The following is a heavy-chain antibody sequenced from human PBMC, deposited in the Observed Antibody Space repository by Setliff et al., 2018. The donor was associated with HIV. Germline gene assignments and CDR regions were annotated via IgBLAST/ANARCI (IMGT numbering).Heavy chain of an antibody. Sequence: ASVKVSCKPSGYSFTNHYMHWVRQAPGQGLEWMGWINPNNGGTNYAQRFQGKVTITADKSTSTSYMHLSSLRAEDTAVYFCARGGDYDSSGYYVTWGQGSLVTVSS. V-gene: IGHV1-2*02. D-gene: IGHD3-22*01. CDR1: GYSFTNHY. J-gene: IGHJ4*02. CDR2: INPNNGGT. CDR3: ARGGDYDSSGYYVT.